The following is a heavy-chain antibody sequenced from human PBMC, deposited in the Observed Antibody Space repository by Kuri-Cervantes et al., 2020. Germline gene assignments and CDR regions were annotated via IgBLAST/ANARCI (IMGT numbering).Heavy chain of an antibody. CDR1: GFTFSSYW. CDR2: ISGSGGST. CDR3: AKDVSEYYGSGSYYNWFADAFDI. Sequence: GESLKISCAASGFTFSSYWMTWVRRAPGKGLEWVSAISGSGGSTYYADSVKGRFTISRDNSKNTLYLQMNSLRAEDTAVYYCAKDVSEYYGSGSYYNWFADAFDIWGQGTMVTVSS. J-gene: IGHJ3*02. D-gene: IGHD3-10*01. V-gene: IGHV3-23*01.